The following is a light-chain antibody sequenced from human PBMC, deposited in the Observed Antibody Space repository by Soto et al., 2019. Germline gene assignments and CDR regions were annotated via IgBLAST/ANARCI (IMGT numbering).Light chain of an antibody. V-gene: IGLV2-14*01. J-gene: IGLJ1*01. CDR3: NSYSSTNFYV. Sequence: QSALAQPASVSVSPGQSITTSCTGSFSDIAVFNYVSWYQQYPGRAPKLLIYQVTSQASGVSHRFSGSKSGNTASLTISGLQPEDEAEYYCNSYSSTNFYVFGTGTKVTVL. CDR2: QVT. CDR1: FSDIAVFNY.